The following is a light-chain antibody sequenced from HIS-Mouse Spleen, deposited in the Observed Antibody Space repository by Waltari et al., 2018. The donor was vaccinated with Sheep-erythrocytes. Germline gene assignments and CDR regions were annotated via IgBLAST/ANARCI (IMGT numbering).Light chain of an antibody. CDR2: SAS. J-gene: IGKJ2*01. CDR3: IQDYNYPYT. CDR1: KGIRND. V-gene: IGKV1-6*01. Sequence: AIQMTQSPSSLSASVGSRVTITCRSSKGIRNDLGWYQQKPGKTPQLLIYSASSLQSGVPYRFSGSGSGTDFTLTISSLQPEDFATYYCIQDYNYPYTFGQGTKLEIK.